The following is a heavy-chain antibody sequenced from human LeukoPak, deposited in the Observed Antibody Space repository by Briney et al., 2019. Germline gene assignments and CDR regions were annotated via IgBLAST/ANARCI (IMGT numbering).Heavy chain of an antibody. D-gene: IGHD3-22*01. CDR3: ARGGSSGYRPSDY. V-gene: IGHV3-7*01. CDR1: GFTFDTSW. Sequence: GGSLRFSCAAPGFTFDTSWMNWVRQAPGQGLEWVANIKQDGSEEHYVDSVKGRFTISRDNAKSSVHLQMNSLRVEDTAVYYCARGGSSGYRPSDYWGLGTPVTVSS. CDR2: IKQDGSEE. J-gene: IGHJ4*02.